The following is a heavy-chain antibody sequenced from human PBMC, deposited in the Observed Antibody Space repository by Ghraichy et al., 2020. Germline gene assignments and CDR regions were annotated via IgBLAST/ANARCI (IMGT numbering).Heavy chain of an antibody. Sequence: LTCAASAFTVSNNYMTWVRQAPGKGLEWVSVIYSGGNTNFADSVKGRFTISRDNSKNTLYLQMNSLRAEDTAVYYCARGQGDYYYYALDVWGQGTTVTVSS. J-gene: IGHJ6*02. CDR1: AFTVSNNY. D-gene: IGHD3-16*01. V-gene: IGHV3-66*01. CDR2: IYSGGNT. CDR3: ARGQGDYYYYALDV.